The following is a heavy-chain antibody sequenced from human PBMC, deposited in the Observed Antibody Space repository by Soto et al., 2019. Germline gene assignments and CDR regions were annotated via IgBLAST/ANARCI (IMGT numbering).Heavy chain of an antibody. Sequence: QVQLVESGGGVVQPGRSLRLSCTASGFTYTTHAMHWVRQAPGKGLEWVAIISLDGTIKYYADSVKGRFTISRDTSKNTLYLQMNGLGPEDTAVYYCARDGRWNLDYWGQGTLVTVSS. CDR1: GFTYTTHA. J-gene: IGHJ4*02. CDR3: ARDGRWNLDY. D-gene: IGHD1-1*01. V-gene: IGHV3-30-3*01. CDR2: ISLDGTIK.